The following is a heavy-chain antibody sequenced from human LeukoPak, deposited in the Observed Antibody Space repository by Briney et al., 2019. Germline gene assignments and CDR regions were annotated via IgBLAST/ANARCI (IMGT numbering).Heavy chain of an antibody. CDR2: IIPIFGTA. CDR1: GGTFSGYA. D-gene: IGHD3-22*01. V-gene: IGHV1-69*13. CDR3: ARLGERVGIYYDSSGSY. J-gene: IGHJ4*02. Sequence: GASVKVSCKASGGTFSGYAISWVRQAPGQGLEWMGGIIPIFGTANYAQKFQGRVTITADESTSTAYMELSSLRSEDTAVYYCARLGERVGIYYDSSGSYWGQGTLVTVSS.